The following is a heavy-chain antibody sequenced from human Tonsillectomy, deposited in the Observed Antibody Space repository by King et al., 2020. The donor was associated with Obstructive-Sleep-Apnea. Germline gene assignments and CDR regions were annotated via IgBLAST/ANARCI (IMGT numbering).Heavy chain of an antibody. Sequence: QLQESGPGLVKPSETLSLTCTVYGGSISNRNHYWGWIRQPPGKGLEWIGSMYYRGNTYYNPSLKSRVTISVDTSKNQFSLKLNSVTAADTAVYYCARDKSTTIYGMDVWGQGTTVTVSS. CDR2: MYYRGNT. V-gene: IGHV4-39*07. D-gene: IGHD5-24*01. CDR1: GGSISNRNHY. J-gene: IGHJ6*02. CDR3: ARDKSTTIYGMDV.